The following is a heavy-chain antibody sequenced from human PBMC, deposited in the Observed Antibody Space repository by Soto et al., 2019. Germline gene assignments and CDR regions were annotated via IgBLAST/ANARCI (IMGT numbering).Heavy chain of an antibody. CDR2: INHSGST. V-gene: IGHV4-34*01. CDR1: GGSFSGYY. CDR3: ASQGGAVGATRTAWYYFDY. D-gene: IGHD1-26*01. Sequence: PSETLSLTCAVYGGSFSGYYWSWIRQPPGKGLEWIGGINHSGSTNYNPSLKSRVTISVDTSKNQFSLKLSSVTAADTAVYYCASQGGAVGATRTAWYYFDYWGQGTLVTVSS. J-gene: IGHJ4*02.